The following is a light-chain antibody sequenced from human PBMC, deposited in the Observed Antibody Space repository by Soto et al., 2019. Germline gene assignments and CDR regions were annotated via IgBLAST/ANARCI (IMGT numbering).Light chain of an antibody. CDR2: WAS. J-gene: IGKJ1*01. V-gene: IGKV4-1*01. CDR3: QQYYSLPPT. CDR1: RGVLYSSNNKNY. Sequence: DIVMTQSPDSLAVSLGERTTINCKSSRGVLYSSNNKNYLAWHQQKPGQTPKLLIYWASTRESGVPDRFSGSGSGTYFTLTIGSLQAEDVAVYYCQQYYSLPPTFGQGTKVEIK.